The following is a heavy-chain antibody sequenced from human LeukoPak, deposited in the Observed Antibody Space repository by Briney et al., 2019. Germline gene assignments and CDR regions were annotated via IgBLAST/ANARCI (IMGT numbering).Heavy chain of an antibody. CDR2: ISANSGNT. J-gene: IGHJ4*02. Sequence: ASVKVSCKPSGYSFTRDGISWVRQAPGQGLEWMGWISANSGNTKYAQKFQDRVTLATVTSTSTAYMELKSLRSDDTTVYYCARDVNYAFDYWGQGTLVTVSS. V-gene: IGHV1-18*01. CDR1: GYSFTRDG. CDR3: ARDVNYAFDY. D-gene: IGHD3-16*01.